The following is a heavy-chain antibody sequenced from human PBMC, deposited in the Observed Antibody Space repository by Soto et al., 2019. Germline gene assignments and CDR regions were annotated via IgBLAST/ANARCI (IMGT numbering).Heavy chain of an antibody. D-gene: IGHD3-9*01. CDR2: ISYDGRDE. V-gene: IGHV3-30*04. CDR1: GFTFGGHA. CDR3: GRDFERFINFVDY. J-gene: IGHJ4*02. Sequence: QVQLVESGGGVVQPGRSLRLSCVVSGFTFGGHAMHWVRQASGEGLEWLADISYDGRDEYYADSVKGRFIISRDNSKNTLYLQMNSLRVEDTAVYFCGRDFERFINFVDYWGQGVRVTVSS.